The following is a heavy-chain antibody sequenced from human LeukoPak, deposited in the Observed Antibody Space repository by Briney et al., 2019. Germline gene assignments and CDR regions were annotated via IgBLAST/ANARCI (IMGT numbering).Heavy chain of an antibody. CDR2: IFPSGGEI. CDR3: ANGRSFSYYYYMDV. V-gene: IGHV3-23*01. CDR1: GFTFSTFA. J-gene: IGHJ6*03. Sequence: GGSLRLSCAASGFTFSTFAMIWVRQPPGKGLEWVSSIFPSGGEIHYADSVKGRFTISRDNSKNTLYLQMNSLRAEDTAVYYCANGRSFSYYYYMDVWGKGTTVTVSS. D-gene: IGHD3/OR15-3a*01.